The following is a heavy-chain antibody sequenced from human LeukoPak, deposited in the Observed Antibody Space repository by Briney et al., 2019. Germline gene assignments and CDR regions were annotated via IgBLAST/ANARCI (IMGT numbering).Heavy chain of an antibody. CDR3: AGAPIVVLQTADYFDS. CDR2: IFHSGNT. J-gene: IGHJ4*02. D-gene: IGHD2-2*01. V-gene: IGHV4-30-2*01. CDR1: GDSISSGAYY. Sequence: SETLSLTCTVSGDSISSGAYYWNWIRQPPGKGLEWIGYIFHSGNTYYNPSLKSRVTISVDRSKNQFSLKLSSVTAADTAMYYCAGAPIVVLQTADYFDSWGLGTLVTVSS.